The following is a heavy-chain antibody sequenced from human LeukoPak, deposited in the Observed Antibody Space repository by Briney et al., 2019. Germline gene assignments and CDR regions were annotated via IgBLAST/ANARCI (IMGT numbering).Heavy chain of an antibody. CDR1: GGTFISYA. CDR2: INPNSGGT. V-gene: IGHV1-2*02. J-gene: IGHJ4*02. CDR3: AREGSGWYYTFDY. Sequence: ASVKVSCKASGGTFISYAISGVRQAPGQGLEWMGWINPNSGGTNYAQKFQGRVTMTRDTSISTAYMELSRLRSDDTAVYYCAREGSGWYYTFDYWGQGTLVTVSS. D-gene: IGHD6-19*01.